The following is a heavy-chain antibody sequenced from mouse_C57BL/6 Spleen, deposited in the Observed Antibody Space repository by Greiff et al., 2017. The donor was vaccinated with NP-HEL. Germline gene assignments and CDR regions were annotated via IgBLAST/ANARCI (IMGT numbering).Heavy chain of an antibody. J-gene: IGHJ4*01. V-gene: IGHV7-3*01. CDR1: GFTFTDYY. D-gene: IGHD2-1*01. CDR2: IRNKANGYTT. CDR3: ARCGGYGNLYAMDY. Sequence: DVKLVGSGGGLVQPGGSLSLSCAASGFTFTDYYMSWVRQPPGKALEWLGFIRNKANGYTTEYSASVKGRFTISRDNSQSILYLQMNALRAEDSATYYCARCGGYGNLYAMDYWGQGTSVTVSS.